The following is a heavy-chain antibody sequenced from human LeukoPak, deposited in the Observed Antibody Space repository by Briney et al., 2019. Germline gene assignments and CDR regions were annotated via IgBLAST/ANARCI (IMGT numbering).Heavy chain of an antibody. V-gene: IGHV4-4*07. J-gene: IGHJ3*02. CDR2: IYTSGST. CDR1: GGSISSYY. Sequence: PSETLSLTCTASGGSISSYYWSWIWQPAGKGLEWIGRIYTSGSTNYNPSLKSRVTMSVDTSKNQFSLKLRSVTAADTAIYYCARHSSSSGSTAFDIWGQGTMVTVSS. CDR3: ARHSSSSGSTAFDI. D-gene: IGHD6-6*01.